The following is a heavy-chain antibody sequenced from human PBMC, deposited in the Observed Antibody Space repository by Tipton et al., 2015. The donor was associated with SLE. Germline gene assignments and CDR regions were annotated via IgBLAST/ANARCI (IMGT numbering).Heavy chain of an antibody. Sequence: SLRLSCAASGFTFSSYAMSWVRQAPGKGLEWVSAISGSGGSTYYADSVKGRFTISRDNSKNSLYLQMNSLRAEDTAVYYCARVFLPDIVVVPAAGMDVWGQGTTVTVSS. V-gene: IGHV3-23*01. CDR2: ISGSGGST. CDR3: ARVFLPDIVVVPAAGMDV. J-gene: IGHJ6*02. D-gene: IGHD2-2*01. CDR1: GFTFSSYA.